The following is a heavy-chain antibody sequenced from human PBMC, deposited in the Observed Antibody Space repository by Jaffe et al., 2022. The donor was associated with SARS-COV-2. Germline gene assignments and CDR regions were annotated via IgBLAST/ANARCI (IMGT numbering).Heavy chain of an antibody. CDR2: ISWNSGSI. V-gene: IGHV3-9*01. Sequence: EVQLVESGGGLVQPGRSLRLSCAASGFTFDDYAMHWVRQAPGKGLEWVSGISWNSGSIGYADSVKGRFTISRDNAKNSLYLQMNSLRAEDTALYYCALGGRYFDWVNGAGFDPWGQGTLVTVSS. D-gene: IGHD3-9*01. CDR3: ALGGRYFDWVNGAGFDP. CDR1: GFTFDDYA. J-gene: IGHJ5*02.